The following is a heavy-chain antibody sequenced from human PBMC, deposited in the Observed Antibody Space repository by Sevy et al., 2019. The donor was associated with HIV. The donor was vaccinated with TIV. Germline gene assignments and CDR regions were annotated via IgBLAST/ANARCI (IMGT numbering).Heavy chain of an antibody. Sequence: GGSLRLSCAASGFTFSSYGMHWVRQAPGKGLEWVAVISYDGSNKYYADSVKGRFTISRDNSKNTLYLQMNSLRAEDTAVYYCAKERGSSNWYYPGGYYYYYGMDVWGQGTTVTVSS. V-gene: IGHV3-30*18. CDR3: AKERGSSNWYYPGGYYYYYGMDV. J-gene: IGHJ6*02. CDR1: GFTFSSYG. CDR2: ISYDGSNK. D-gene: IGHD6-13*01.